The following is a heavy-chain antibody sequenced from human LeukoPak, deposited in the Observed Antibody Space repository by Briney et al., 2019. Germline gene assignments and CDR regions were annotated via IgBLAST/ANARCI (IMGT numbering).Heavy chain of an antibody. CDR3: ARRKYYYYMDV. Sequence: SETLSLTCTVSGGSISSYYWSWIRQPPGKGLEWIGYIYYSGSTNYNPSLKSRVTISVDTSKNQFSLKLSSVTAADTAVYYCARRKYYYYMDVWRKGTTVTVSS. CDR1: GGSISSYY. J-gene: IGHJ6*03. V-gene: IGHV4-59*01. CDR2: IYYSGST.